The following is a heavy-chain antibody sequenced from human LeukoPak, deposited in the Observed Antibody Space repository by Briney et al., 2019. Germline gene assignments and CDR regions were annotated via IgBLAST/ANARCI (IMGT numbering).Heavy chain of an antibody. CDR3: AKVLAEVVVVAASYYYYYGMDV. CDR2: ISGSGGST. Sequence: GGSLRLSCEVSGFTFSTYAVSWVRQAPGKGLEWVSAISGSGGSTYYADSVKGRFTISRDNSKNTLYLQMNSLRAEDTAVYYCAKVLAEVVVVAASYYYYYGMDVWGQGTTVTVSS. CDR1: GFTFSTYA. J-gene: IGHJ6*02. D-gene: IGHD2-15*01. V-gene: IGHV3-23*01.